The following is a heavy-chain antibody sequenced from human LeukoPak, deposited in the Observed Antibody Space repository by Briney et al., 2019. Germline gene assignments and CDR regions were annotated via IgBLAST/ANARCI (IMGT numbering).Heavy chain of an antibody. D-gene: IGHD4-11*01. J-gene: IGHJ4*01. V-gene: IGHV3-23*01. Sequence: AGGSLRLSCAASGFTFSSLAMNWVRQAPGKGLEWVSTIHYRGTDYTDSVKGRFTISRDDSRNTLYLQMNSLRAEDTAVYYCVKGLHLVDYCGQRTLVTVSS. CDR1: GFTFSSLA. CDR3: VKGLHLVDY. CDR2: IHYRGT.